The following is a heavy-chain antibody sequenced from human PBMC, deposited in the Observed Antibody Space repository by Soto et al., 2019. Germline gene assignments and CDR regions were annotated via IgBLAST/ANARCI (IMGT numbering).Heavy chain of an antibody. J-gene: IGHJ4*02. D-gene: IGHD3-3*01. CDR2: ITGSGDST. V-gene: IGHV3-23*01. CDR1: GFTFSSYA. Sequence: GGSLRLSCAASGFTFSSYAMSWVRQAPGKGQEWVSAITGSGDSTYYADSVKGRFTVSRDNSKNTLYLQMNSLRAEDTAVYYCARLLPLRPTDYWGQGTLVTVSS. CDR3: ARLLPLRPTDY.